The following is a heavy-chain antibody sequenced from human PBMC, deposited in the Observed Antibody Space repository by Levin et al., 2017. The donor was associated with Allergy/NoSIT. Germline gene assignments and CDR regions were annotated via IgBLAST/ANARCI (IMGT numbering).Heavy chain of an antibody. J-gene: IGHJ5*02. V-gene: IGHV1-2*02. Sequence: ASVKVSCKASGYRFTDYYIEWLRQAPGQGLEWMGWVNPNSGDTEYAQKFRGRVLVTTDTSISTGYMELSSLTSDDTAIYYCARVKIGCSTSNCYVDPWGQGTLVAVSS. CDR2: VNPNSGDT. CDR3: ARVKIGCSTSNCYVDP. CDR1: GYRFTDYY. D-gene: IGHD2-2*01.